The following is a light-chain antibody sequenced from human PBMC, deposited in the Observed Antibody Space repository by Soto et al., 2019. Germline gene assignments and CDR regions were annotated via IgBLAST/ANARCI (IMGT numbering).Light chain of an antibody. CDR3: MQALA. CDR1: QSLLYSNGYNY. CDR2: LGS. Sequence: DIVMTQSPLSLPVTPGEPASISCRSSQSLLYSNGYNYLDWYLQKPGQSPQLLIYLGSNRASGVPDRFSGSGSGTDFTLKISRVEAEDVGVYYCMQALAFGPGTKVDIK. J-gene: IGKJ3*01. V-gene: IGKV2-28*01.